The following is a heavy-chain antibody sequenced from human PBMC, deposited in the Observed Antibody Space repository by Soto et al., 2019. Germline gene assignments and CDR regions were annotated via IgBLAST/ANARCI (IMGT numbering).Heavy chain of an antibody. V-gene: IGHV3-23*01. D-gene: IGHD3-22*01. CDR3: AKGGSGCPPVSAF. CDR2: ISGSGGST. Sequence: KGLEWVSGISGSGGSTYYADSVKGRFTISRDNSKNTLYLQMDSLRAEYTAVNYCAKGGSGCPPVSAFWVKGTFVPGSP. J-gene: IGHJ1*01.